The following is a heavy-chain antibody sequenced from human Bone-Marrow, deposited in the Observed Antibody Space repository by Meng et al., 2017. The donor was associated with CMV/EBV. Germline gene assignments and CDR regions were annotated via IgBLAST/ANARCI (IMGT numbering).Heavy chain of an antibody. CDR2: ISPTSTYI. D-gene: IGHD1-14*01. Sequence: GGSLRLSCAASGFTFSVFNMNWNRQAPGKGLEWVSSISPTSTYIHYADSVKGRFTISRDNAQNSLYLQMNSLRAGDTAVYYCATTTDPRNYWGQGTLVTVSS. CDR1: GFTFSVFN. CDR3: ATTTDPRNY. V-gene: IGHV3-21*01. J-gene: IGHJ4*02.